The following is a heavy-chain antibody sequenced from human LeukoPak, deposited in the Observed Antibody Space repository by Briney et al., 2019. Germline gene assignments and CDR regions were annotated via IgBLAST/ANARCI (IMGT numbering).Heavy chain of an antibody. CDR2: IYYSGST. CDR1: GGSISSYY. D-gene: IGHD5-18*01. CDR3: ARRRGYSEFDY. J-gene: IGHJ4*02. V-gene: IGHV4-59*01. Sequence: SETLSLTCTVSGGSISSYYWSWIRQPPGKELEWIGYIYYSGSTNYNPSLKSRVTISVDTSKNQFSLKLSSVTAADTAVCYCARRRGYSEFDYWGQGTLVTVSS.